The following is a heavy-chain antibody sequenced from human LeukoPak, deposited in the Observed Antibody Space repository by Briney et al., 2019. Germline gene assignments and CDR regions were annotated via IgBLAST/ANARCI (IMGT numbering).Heavy chain of an antibody. CDR1: GSTFTGYY. Sequence: ASVKVSCKASGSTFTGYYMHWVRQAPGHGLEGMGWVNPNSGGTNYAQKFQGRVTMTRDTSISTAYMELSRLRSDDTAVYYCARDLITIFGVVIPNHFDYWGQGTLVTVSS. V-gene: IGHV1-2*02. J-gene: IGHJ4*02. CDR3: ARDLITIFGVVIPNHFDY. D-gene: IGHD3-3*01. CDR2: VNPNSGGT.